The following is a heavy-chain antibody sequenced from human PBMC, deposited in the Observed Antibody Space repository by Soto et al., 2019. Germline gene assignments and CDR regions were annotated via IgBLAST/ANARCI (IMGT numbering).Heavy chain of an antibody. J-gene: IGHJ4*02. CDR3: AKDHRNGGSRVDY. CDR2: ISYDGSST. CDR1: RFSFSAHG. Sequence: QVQLVESGGGVVQPGRSLRLSCAASRFSFSAHGMHWVRQAPGKGLEWVAVISYDGSSTYYADSVKGRFTISRDNSNNALYLQMSNLRPEDTAVYFCAKDHRNGGSRVDYWGQGNLVTVSS. V-gene: IGHV3-30*18. D-gene: IGHD2-15*01.